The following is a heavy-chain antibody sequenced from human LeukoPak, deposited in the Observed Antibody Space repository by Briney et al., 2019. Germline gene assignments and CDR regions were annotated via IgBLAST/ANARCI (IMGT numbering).Heavy chain of an antibody. V-gene: IGHV3-30*18. CDR2: ISYDGSNK. CDR1: GFTFSSYG. J-gene: IGHJ4*02. Sequence: GGSLRLSCAASGFTFSSYGMHWVRQAPGKGLEWVAVISYDGSNKYYADSVKGRFTISRDNSKNTLYLQMNSLRAEDTAVYYCAKPFDFDYWGQGTLVTVSS. CDR3: AKPFDFDY. D-gene: IGHD3-10*01.